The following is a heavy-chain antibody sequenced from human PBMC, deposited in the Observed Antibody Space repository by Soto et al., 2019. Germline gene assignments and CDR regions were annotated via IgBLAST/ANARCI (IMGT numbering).Heavy chain of an antibody. J-gene: IGHJ5*02. Sequence: GGSLRLSCAASGFTFSSYGMHWVRQAPGKGLEWVAVISYDGSNKYYADSVKGRFTISRDNSKNTLYLQMNSLRAEDTAVYYCARHKTDTVMVTHWFDPWGQGTLVTVSS. D-gene: IGHD5-18*01. CDR3: ARHKTDTVMVTHWFDP. V-gene: IGHV3-30*03. CDR2: ISYDGSNK. CDR1: GFTFSSYG.